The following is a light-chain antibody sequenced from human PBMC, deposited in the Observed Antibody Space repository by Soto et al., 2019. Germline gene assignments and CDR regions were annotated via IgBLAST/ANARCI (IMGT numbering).Light chain of an antibody. V-gene: IGLV1-40*01. CDR1: SSNIGAGYD. J-gene: IGLJ2*01. Sequence: QSALTQPPSVSGAPGQRVTISCTGSSSNIGAGYDVHWYQQLPGTAPKLLIYGNSNRPSGVPDRFSGSKSGTSASLAITGLQAEDEAYYYCQSYDSSLSGRVVFGGGTKLTVL. CDR3: QSYDSSLSGRVV. CDR2: GNS.